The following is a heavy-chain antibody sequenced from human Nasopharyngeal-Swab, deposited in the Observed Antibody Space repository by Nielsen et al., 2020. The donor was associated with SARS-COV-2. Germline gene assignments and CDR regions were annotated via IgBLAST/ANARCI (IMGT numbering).Heavy chain of an antibody. CDR2: IWYGGSNK. CDR1: GFTFSSYG. V-gene: IGHV3-33*01. Sequence: GGSLRLSCAASGFTFSSYGMHWVRQAPGKGLEWVAVIWYGGSNKYYADSVKGRFTISRDNSKHTLYLQMNSLRAEDPAVYYCARDLVRGRWLQYAFDIWGQGTMVTVSS. J-gene: IGHJ3*02. CDR3: ARDLVRGRWLQYAFDI. D-gene: IGHD5-24*01.